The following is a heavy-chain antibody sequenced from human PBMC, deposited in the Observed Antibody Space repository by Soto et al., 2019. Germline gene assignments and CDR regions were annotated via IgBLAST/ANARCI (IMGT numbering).Heavy chain of an antibody. D-gene: IGHD4-17*01. V-gene: IGHV3-30-3*01. CDR2: ISYDGSNK. Sequence: QVQLVESGGGVVQPGRSLRLSCAASGFTFSSYAMHWVRQAPGKGLEWVAVISYDGSNKYYADSVKGRFTISRDNSKNTLYLQMNSLRAEDTAVYYCAWNGDYGPPVDYWGQGTLVTVSS. CDR3: AWNGDYGPPVDY. J-gene: IGHJ4*02. CDR1: GFTFSSYA.